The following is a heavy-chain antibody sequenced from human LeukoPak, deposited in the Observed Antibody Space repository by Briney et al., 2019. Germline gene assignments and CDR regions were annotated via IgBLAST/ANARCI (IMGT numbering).Heavy chain of an antibody. CDR2: IIPSFGTA. J-gene: IGHJ6*02. CDR1: GGTFSSYA. V-gene: IGHV1-69*01. Sequence: SVKVSCKASGGTFSSYAISWVRQAPGQGLEWMGGIIPSFGTANYAQKFQGRVTITADESTSTAYMELSSLRSEDTAVYYCASPYSSSSGYYYGMDVWGQGTTVTVSS. D-gene: IGHD6-6*01. CDR3: ASPYSSSSGYYYGMDV.